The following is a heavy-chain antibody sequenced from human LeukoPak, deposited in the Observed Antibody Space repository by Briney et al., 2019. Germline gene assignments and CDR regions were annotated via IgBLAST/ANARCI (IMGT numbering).Heavy chain of an antibody. CDR1: GFTFSNYA. Sequence: GGSLRLSCAASGFTFSNYAMSWVRQAPGKGLEWVSAISGSGGSTYYADSVKGRFTISRDNSKNTLYLQMNSLRAADTAVYYCARGKGTSYLSSFDYWGQGTLVTVSS. D-gene: IGHD6-6*01. V-gene: IGHV3-23*01. CDR3: ARGKGTSYLSSFDY. CDR2: ISGSGGST. J-gene: IGHJ4*02.